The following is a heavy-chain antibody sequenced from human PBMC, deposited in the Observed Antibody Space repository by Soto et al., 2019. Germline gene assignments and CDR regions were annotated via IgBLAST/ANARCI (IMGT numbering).Heavy chain of an antibody. CDR1: GDSVSSPYY. J-gene: IGHJ4*02. Sequence: QVQLQESGPGLVKPSGTLSLTCAVSGDSVSSPYYWCWVRQPPGKGLEWIGEVFHTGTTSYNPSPRXXVTISMDKSTKQFSLDLSSVTAADTAVYYCARSAGWYAVHSWGPGTLVIVSS. CDR2: VFHTGTT. V-gene: IGHV4-4*02. CDR3: ARSAGWYAVHS. D-gene: IGHD6-19*01.